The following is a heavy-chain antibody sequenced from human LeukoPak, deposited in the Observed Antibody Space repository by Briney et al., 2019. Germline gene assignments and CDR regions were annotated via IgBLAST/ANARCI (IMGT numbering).Heavy chain of an antibody. Sequence: GGSLRLSCAASGFTFSNYWMSWVRQAPGKGLEWVANIKQDGSEKYYADSVKGRFTISRDNAKNSLYLQMNSLRAEDTAVYYCASSSGWYYLFRYWGQGTLVTVSS. D-gene: IGHD6-19*01. V-gene: IGHV3-7*01. J-gene: IGHJ4*02. CDR1: GFTFSNYW. CDR2: IKQDGSEK. CDR3: ASSSGWYYLFRY.